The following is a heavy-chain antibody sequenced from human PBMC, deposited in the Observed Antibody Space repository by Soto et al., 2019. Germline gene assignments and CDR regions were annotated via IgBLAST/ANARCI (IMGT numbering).Heavy chain of an antibody. CDR1: GGSISNVDSY. CDR2: IHYSGTT. CDR3: ARTTQGFDF. V-gene: IGHV4-31*03. D-gene: IGHD4-17*01. Sequence: QVQLQESGPGLVKPSQTLSLTCTVSGGSISNVDSYWNWLRQHPVKGLEWIGYIHYSGTTLYNPSLKSRITISVATSNNQFSLNLSSVTAADTAMYYCARTTQGFDFWGQGTLVTVSS. J-gene: IGHJ4*02.